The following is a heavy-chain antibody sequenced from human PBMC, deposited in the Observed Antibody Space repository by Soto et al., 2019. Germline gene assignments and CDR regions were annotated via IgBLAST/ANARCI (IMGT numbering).Heavy chain of an antibody. CDR3: ARMGYSSVRGYGMDV. CDR2: INHSGST. Sequence: QVPLQQWGAGLLKPSETLSLTCAVYGGSFSGYYWSWIRQPPGKGLEWIGEINHSGSTNYNPSLKSRVTISVDTSKNQFSLKLSSVTAADTAVYYCARMGYSSVRGYGMDVWGQGTTVTVSS. V-gene: IGHV4-34*01. D-gene: IGHD6-19*01. CDR1: GGSFSGYY. J-gene: IGHJ6*02.